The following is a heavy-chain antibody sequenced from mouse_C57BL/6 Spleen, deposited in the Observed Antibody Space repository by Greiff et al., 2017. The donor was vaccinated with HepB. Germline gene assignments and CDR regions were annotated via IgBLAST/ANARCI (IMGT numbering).Heavy chain of an antibody. Sequence: EVQLQESGPELVKPGASVKISCKASGYSFTDYNMNWVKQSNGKSLEWIGVINPNYGTTSYNQKFKGKATLTVDKSSSTAYMQLNSLTSEDSAVYYCARVYDGYYYYAMDYWGQGTSVTVSS. D-gene: IGHD2-3*01. CDR2: INPNYGTT. J-gene: IGHJ4*01. CDR3: ARVYDGYYYYAMDY. CDR1: GYSFTDYN. V-gene: IGHV1-39*01.